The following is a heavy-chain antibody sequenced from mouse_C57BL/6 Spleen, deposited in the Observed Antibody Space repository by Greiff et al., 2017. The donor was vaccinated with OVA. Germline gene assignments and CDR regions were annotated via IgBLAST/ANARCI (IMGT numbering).Heavy chain of an antibody. J-gene: IGHJ1*03. CDR3: ARHEEDYDGKKGGYFDV. V-gene: IGHV1-62-2*01. CDR2: FYPGSGSI. CDR1: GYTFTEYT. D-gene: IGHD1-1*01. Sequence: VQLQQSGAELVKPGASVKLSCKASGYTFTEYTIHWVKQRSGQGLEWIGWFYPGSGSIKYNEKFKDKATLTADKSSSTVYMELSRLTSEDSAVYFCARHEEDYDGKKGGYFDVWGTGTTVTVSS.